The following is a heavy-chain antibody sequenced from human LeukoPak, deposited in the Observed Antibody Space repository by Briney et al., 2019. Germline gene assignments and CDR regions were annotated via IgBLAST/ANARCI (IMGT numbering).Heavy chain of an antibody. J-gene: IGHJ6*03. Sequence: SETLSLTCTVSGGSISSYYWSWIRQPPGKGLEGIGYIYYSGSTNYNPSLKSRVTISVDTSKNQFSLKLSSVTAADTAVYYCARDRRTAAGPTEYYYYYYYMDVRGKGTTVTVSS. V-gene: IGHV4-59*01. CDR3: ARDRRTAAGPTEYYYYYYYMDV. CDR2: IYYSGST. CDR1: GGSISSYY. D-gene: IGHD6-13*01.